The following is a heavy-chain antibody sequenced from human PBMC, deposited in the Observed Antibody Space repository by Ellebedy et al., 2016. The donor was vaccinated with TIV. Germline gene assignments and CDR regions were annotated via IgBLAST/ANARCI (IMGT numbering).Heavy chain of an antibody. CDR2: IIPIFGTA. Sequence: SVKVSCXASGGTFSSYAISWVRQAPGQGLEWMGGIIPIFGTANYAQKFQGRVTITADESTSTAYMELSSLRSEDTAVYYCARGRSPSTEYYYYDMDVWGQGTTVTVSS. D-gene: IGHD5/OR15-5a*01. CDR1: GGTFSSYA. J-gene: IGHJ6*02. V-gene: IGHV1-69*13. CDR3: ARGRSPSTEYYYYDMDV.